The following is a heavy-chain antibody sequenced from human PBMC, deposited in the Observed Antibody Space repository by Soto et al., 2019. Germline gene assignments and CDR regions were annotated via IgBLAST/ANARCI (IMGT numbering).Heavy chain of an antibody. V-gene: IGHV3-23*01. CDR1: GFTFSSYA. CDR3: AESPYDTSYYYYGMDV. D-gene: IGHD3-9*01. Sequence: EVQLLESGGGLVQPGGSLRLSCAASGFTFSSYAMSWVRQAPGKGLEWVSAISGSGGSTYYADSVKGRFTISRDNSKNTLYLQMNSLRAEDTAVYYCAESPYDTSYYYYGMDVWGQGTTVTVSS. J-gene: IGHJ6*02. CDR2: ISGSGGST.